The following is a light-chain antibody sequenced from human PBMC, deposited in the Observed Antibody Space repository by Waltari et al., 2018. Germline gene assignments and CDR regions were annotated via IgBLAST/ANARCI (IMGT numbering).Light chain of an antibody. CDR2: DAS. CDR3: QQRSNWPYT. Sequence: IVLTQSPATLSLSPGERATVSCRASQTVRSYLAWYQQKPGQAPSLLIFDASSRAPGIPAKFSGSVSGTDFTLTVSNLEPNDFAFYYCQQRSNWPYTFGQGTRVEIK. J-gene: IGKJ2*01. CDR1: QTVRSY. V-gene: IGKV3-11*01.